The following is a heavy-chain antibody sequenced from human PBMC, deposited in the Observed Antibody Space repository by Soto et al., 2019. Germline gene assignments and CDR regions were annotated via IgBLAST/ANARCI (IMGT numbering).Heavy chain of an antibody. Sequence: ASVKVSCKASGYTFTGYYMHWVRQAPGQGLEWLGWISAYTDNTNYAQNLQGRVTMTTDTSTSTAYMELRSLRSDDTAVYYCARENWKYDYYYGMDVWGQGTTVTVSS. CDR3: ARENWKYDYYYGMDV. CDR2: ISAYTDNT. V-gene: IGHV1-18*04. D-gene: IGHD1-1*01. CDR1: GYTFTGYY. J-gene: IGHJ6*02.